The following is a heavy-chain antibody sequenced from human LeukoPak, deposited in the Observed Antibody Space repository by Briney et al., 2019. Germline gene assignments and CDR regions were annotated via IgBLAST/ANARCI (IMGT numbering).Heavy chain of an antibody. D-gene: IGHD2-2*01. Sequence: PSETLSLTCTVSGGSISRYYWSWIRQPPGKGLEWIGYIYYSGSTNYNPSLKSRVTISVDTSKNQFSLRLNSVTAADTAVYYCARRYCSTTSCQEDYWGQGTLVTVSS. CDR3: ARRYCSTTSCQEDY. J-gene: IGHJ4*02. CDR1: GGSISRYY. CDR2: IYYSGST. V-gene: IGHV4-59*01.